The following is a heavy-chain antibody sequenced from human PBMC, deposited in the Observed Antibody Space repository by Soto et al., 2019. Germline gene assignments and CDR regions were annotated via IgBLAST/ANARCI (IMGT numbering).Heavy chain of an antibody. V-gene: IGHV1-69*13. Sequence: GASVKVSCKASGGTFSSYAISWVRQAPGQGLEWMGGIIPIFGTANYAQKFQGRVTITADESTSTAYMELSSLRSEDTAVYYCARQQLELREDGYYYGMDVWGQGTTVTV. D-gene: IGHD1-7*01. J-gene: IGHJ6*02. CDR1: GGTFSSYA. CDR2: IIPIFGTA. CDR3: ARQQLELREDGYYYGMDV.